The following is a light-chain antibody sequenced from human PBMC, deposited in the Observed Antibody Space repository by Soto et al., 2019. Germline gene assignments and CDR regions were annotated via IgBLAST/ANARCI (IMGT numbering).Light chain of an antibody. V-gene: IGKV1-9*01. CDR3: QQLDTYPLT. J-gene: IGKJ4*01. CDR1: QGINSY. Sequence: DIQLTQSPSFLSASVGDRVTVTCRASQGINSYLAWYQQKPGKAPKLLIYTASTLQSGVPSRFSGSGSGTEFTLTITSLQPEDFEAYYCQQLDTYPLTFGGGTKVEIK. CDR2: TAS.